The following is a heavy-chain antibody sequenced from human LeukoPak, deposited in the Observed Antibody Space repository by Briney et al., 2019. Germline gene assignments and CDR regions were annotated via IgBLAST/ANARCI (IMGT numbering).Heavy chain of an antibody. Sequence: GGSLRLSCAASGFTFSSYAMSGVRQAPGKGREWVSAISGSGGSTYYADSVKGPFTISRDNSKNTLYLPMNSLRAEDTAVYYCAKEQWLGHFDYWGQGTLVTVSS. V-gene: IGHV3-23*01. D-gene: IGHD6-19*01. CDR1: GFTFSSYA. CDR3: AKEQWLGHFDY. J-gene: IGHJ4*02. CDR2: ISGSGGST.